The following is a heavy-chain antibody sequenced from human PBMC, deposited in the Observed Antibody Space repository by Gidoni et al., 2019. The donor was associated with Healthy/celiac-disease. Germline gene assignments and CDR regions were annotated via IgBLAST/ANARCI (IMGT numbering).Heavy chain of an antibody. J-gene: IGHJ3*02. CDR2: IYYSGST. CDR1: GGSISCGGSY. V-gene: IGHV4-31*03. D-gene: IGHD3-10*01. Sequence: QVQLQESGPGLVKPAQTLSLTCPVSGGSISCGGSYWSWIRQHPGKGLEWIGYIYYSGSTYYNPSLKSRVTISVDTSKNQFSLKLSSVTAADTAVYYCARVSMVWGVIITRAFDIWGQGTMVTVSS. CDR3: ARVSMVWGVIITRAFDI.